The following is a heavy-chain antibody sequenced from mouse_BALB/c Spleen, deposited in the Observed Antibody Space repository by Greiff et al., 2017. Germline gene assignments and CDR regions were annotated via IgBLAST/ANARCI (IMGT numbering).Heavy chain of an antibody. Sequence: QLQQSGPGLVKPSQSLSLTCTVTGYSITSDYAWNWIRQFPGNKLEWMGYISYSGSTSYNPSLKSRISITRDTSKNQFFLQLNSVTTEDTATYYCARSVVAFDYWGQGTTLTVSS. CDR2: ISYSGST. V-gene: IGHV3-2*02. CDR1: GYSITSDYA. CDR3: ARSVVAFDY. J-gene: IGHJ2*01. D-gene: IGHD1-1*01.